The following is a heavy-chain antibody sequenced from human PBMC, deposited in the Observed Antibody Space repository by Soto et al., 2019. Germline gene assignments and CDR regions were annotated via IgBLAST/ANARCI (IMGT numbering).Heavy chain of an antibody. J-gene: IGHJ4*02. V-gene: IGHV1-2*04. CDR2: INPNSGGT. Sequence: QVQLVQSGAEVKKPGASVKVSCKASGYTFTGYYMHWVRQAPGQGLEWMGWINPNSGGTNYAQKFQGWVTMTRDTSISTAYMELSRLRSDDTAVYYCARAGVCGGGSCYFDYWGQGTLVTVSS. CDR1: GYTFTGYY. D-gene: IGHD2-15*01. CDR3: ARAGVCGGGSCYFDY.